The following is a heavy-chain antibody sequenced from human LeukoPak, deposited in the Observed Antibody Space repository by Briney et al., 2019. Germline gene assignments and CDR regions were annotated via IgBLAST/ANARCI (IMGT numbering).Heavy chain of an antibody. Sequence: PGGSLRLSCAASGFTFSSYAMSWVRQAPGKGLEWVSAISGSGGSTYYADSVKGRFTISRDNSKNTLYLQMNSLRAEDTAVYYCAKDDYYDSSGYGGYFDYWGQGTLVTVSS. CDR3: AKDDYYDSSGYGGYFDY. J-gene: IGHJ4*02. D-gene: IGHD3-22*01. V-gene: IGHV3-23*01. CDR2: ISGSGGST. CDR1: GFTFSSYA.